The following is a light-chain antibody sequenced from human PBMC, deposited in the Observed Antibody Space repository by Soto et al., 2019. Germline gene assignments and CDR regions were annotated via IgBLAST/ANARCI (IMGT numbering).Light chain of an antibody. J-gene: IGLJ2*01. CDR3: AVWDDSLNGPV. V-gene: IGLV1-44*01. CDR1: SSNIGRNT. Sequence: QSVLTQPPSASGTPGQRVSISCSGSSSNIGRNTMIWYQQLPGTAPKLLIYNDDQRPPGVPDRFSGSKSGTSASLAISGLQSDDEADYYCAVWDDSLNGPVFGGGTKLTVL. CDR2: NDD.